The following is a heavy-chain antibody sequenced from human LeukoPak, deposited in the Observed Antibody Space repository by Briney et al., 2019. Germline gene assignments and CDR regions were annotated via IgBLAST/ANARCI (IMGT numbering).Heavy chain of an antibody. D-gene: IGHD3-16*01. Sequence: GGSLRLSCAASGFTFNRRGMHWVRQAPGKGLEWVAFIRYDGGETFYADFVKGRFTISRDNSKNTLSLQMNSLRSDDTAVYYCARGGGGLAYWGQGTLVTVSS. J-gene: IGHJ4*02. CDR1: GFTFNRRG. V-gene: IGHV3-30*02. CDR2: IRYDGGET. CDR3: ARGGGGLAY.